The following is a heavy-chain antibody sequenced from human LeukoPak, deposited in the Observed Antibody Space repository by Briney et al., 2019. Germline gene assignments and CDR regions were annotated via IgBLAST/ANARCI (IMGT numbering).Heavy chain of an antibody. J-gene: IGHJ3*02. CDR3: ARRLYYYDSSGYYYHDAFDI. V-gene: IGHV3-7*01. CDR1: GFSFSSYW. Sequence: PGGSLRLSCAASGFSFSSYWMSWVRQAPGKGLEWVAIIKQDGSEKYYVDSVKGRFTISRDNAKNSLYLQMNSLRAEDTAVYYCARRLYYYDSSGYYYHDAFDIWGQGTMVTVSS. D-gene: IGHD3-22*01. CDR2: IKQDGSEK.